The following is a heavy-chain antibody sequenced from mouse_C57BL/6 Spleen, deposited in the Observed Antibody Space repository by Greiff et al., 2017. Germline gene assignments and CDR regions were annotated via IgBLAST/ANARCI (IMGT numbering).Heavy chain of an antibody. V-gene: IGHV1-15*01. CDR3: TPYDYDKVFDY. D-gene: IGHD2-4*01. J-gene: IGHJ2*01. Sequence: LQESGAELVRPGASVTLSCKASGYTFTDYEMHWVKQTPVHGLEWIGAIDPETGGTAYNQKFKGKAILTADKSSSTAYMELRSLTSEDSAVYYCTPYDYDKVFDYWGQGTTLTVSS. CDR2: IDPETGGT. CDR1: GYTFTDYE.